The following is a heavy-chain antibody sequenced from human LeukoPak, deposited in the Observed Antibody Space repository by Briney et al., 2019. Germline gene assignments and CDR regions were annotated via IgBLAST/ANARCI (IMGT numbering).Heavy chain of an antibody. D-gene: IGHD5-24*01. Sequence: SETLSLTCRVSGDSVSRFYWSWIRQPPGKGPEWIGFVYHTGSTTYNPSLKSRVSILIDTSKNQFSLKLTSVTAADTAVYYCARANRDGFNTDFDHWGQGNLVTVSS. CDR3: ARANRDGFNTDFDH. J-gene: IGHJ4*02. CDR1: GDSVSRFY. CDR2: VYHTGST. V-gene: IGHV4-59*02.